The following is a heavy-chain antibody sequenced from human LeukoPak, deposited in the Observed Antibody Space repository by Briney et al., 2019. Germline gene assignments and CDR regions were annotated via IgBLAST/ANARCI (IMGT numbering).Heavy chain of an antibody. CDR1: GGTFSSYA. J-gene: IGHJ4*02. CDR2: IIPILGTA. V-gene: IGHV1-69*04. CDR3: ARGSVITIFSY. D-gene: IGHD3-9*01. Sequence: ASVKVPCKASGGTFSSYAISWVRQAPGQGLEWMGRIIPILGTANYAQKFQGRVTITADKSTSTAYMELSSLRSEDTAVYYCARGSVITIFSYWGQGTLVTVSS.